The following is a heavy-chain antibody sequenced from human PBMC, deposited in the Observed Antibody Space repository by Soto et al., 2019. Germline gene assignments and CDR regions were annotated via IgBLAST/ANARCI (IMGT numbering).Heavy chain of an antibody. CDR3: ARHAPDSSGWLTFDY. CDR1: GSSVSSGDFY. Sequence: TSETLSLTCTVSGSSVSSGDFYWSWIRQSPGKGLEWIGSIYYSGTTYYNPSLKSRLSISVDTSKNQFSLKLSSVTAADTAVYYCARHAPDSSGWLTFDYWGQGTLVTVSS. J-gene: IGHJ4*02. D-gene: IGHD6-19*01. V-gene: IGHV4-39*01. CDR2: IYYSGTT.